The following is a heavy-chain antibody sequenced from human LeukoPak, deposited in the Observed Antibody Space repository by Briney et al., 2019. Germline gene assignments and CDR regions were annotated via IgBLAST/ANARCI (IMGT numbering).Heavy chain of an antibody. CDR1: GYTFTSYD. V-gene: IGHV1-69*04. D-gene: IGHD6-13*01. CDR2: IIPILGIA. CDR3: ARASIAAAGTSEDY. Sequence: SVKVSCKASGYTFTSYDISWVRQAPGQGLEWMGRIIPILGIANYAQKFQGRVTITADKSTSTAYMELSSLRSEDTAVYYCARASIAAAGTSEDYWGQGTLVTVSS. J-gene: IGHJ4*02.